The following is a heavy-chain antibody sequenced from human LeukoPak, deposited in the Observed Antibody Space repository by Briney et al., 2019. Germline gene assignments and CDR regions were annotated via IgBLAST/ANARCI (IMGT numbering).Heavy chain of an antibody. CDR1: GFTFNYYA. CDR3: ARKSSISTSHPEDC. J-gene: IGHJ4*02. Sequence: TGGSLRLSCAASGFTFNYYAMTWVRQAPGKGLQWVSSITNLGVGSYYADSVKGQFTIYRDNSKNTLYLQMNSLRVEDTAVYYCARKSSISTSHPEDCWGQGTLVTVSS. V-gene: IGHV3-23*01. D-gene: IGHD1-26*01. CDR2: ITNLGVGS.